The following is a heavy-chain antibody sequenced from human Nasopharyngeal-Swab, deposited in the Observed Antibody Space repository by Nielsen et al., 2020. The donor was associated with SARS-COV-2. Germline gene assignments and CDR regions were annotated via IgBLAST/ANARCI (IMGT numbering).Heavy chain of an antibody. Sequence: ASVKVSCKASGYNFTTYDFNWVRQATGQGLEWMGWMNPNSGNIGYAQKFQGRVTMTRKTSLSTAYLELRSLRSDDTAVYYCARGGVGPVGGALDYWGQGTLVTVSS. CDR1: GYNFTTYD. D-gene: IGHD1-26*01. V-gene: IGHV1-8*01. CDR3: ARGGVGPVGGALDY. J-gene: IGHJ4*02. CDR2: MNPNSGNI.